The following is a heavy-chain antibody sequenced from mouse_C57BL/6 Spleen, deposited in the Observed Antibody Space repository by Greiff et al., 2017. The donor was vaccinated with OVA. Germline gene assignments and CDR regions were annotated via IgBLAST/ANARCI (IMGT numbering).Heavy chain of an antibody. J-gene: IGHJ1*03. CDR1: GYAFSSYW. CDR3: ARLFYYYGSGCDFDV. Sequence: QVQLQQSGAELVKPGASVKISCKASGYAFSSYWMNWVKQRPGKGLEWIGQIYPGDGDTNYNGKFKGKATMTADKSSSTAYMQLSSLTSEDSAVYFCARLFYYYGSGCDFDVWGTGTTVTVSS. CDR2: IYPGDGDT. D-gene: IGHD1-1*01. V-gene: IGHV1-80*01.